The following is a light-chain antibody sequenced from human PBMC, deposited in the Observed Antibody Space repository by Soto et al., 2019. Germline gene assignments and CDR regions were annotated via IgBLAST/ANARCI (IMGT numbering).Light chain of an antibody. CDR3: QQYYSPWT. CDR2: WAS. V-gene: IGKV4-1*01. CDR1: QSVLHSSNNKNY. J-gene: IGKJ1*01. Sequence: DIVMTQSPDSLAVSLGERATINSKSSQSVLHSSNNKNYLAWYQQKPGQPPKLLIYWASTRESGVPDRFSGSGSGTDFTLSISSLQAEDVAVYYCQQYYSPWTFGQGTKVEIK.